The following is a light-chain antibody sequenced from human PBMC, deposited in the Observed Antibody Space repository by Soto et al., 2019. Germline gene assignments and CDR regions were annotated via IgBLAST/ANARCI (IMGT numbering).Light chain of an antibody. CDR3: CSYAVTSTLV. CDR2: DVI. J-gene: IGLJ3*02. CDR1: SSDVGIYNY. Sequence: QSVLTQPRSVSGSPGQSVTISCTGTSSDVGIYNYVSWYQHHPGKAPKLIIYDVIKRPSGVPDRFSGSKSGITASLTISGLQADDEADYYCCSYAVTSTLVFGGGTKLTVL. V-gene: IGLV2-11*01.